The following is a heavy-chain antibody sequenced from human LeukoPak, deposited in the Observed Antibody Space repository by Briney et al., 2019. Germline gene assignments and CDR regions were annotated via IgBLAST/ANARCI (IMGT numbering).Heavy chain of an antibody. CDR3: ASRYSRRHPFDY. D-gene: IGHD6-13*01. CDR2: IYDSGST. V-gene: IGHV4-4*02. J-gene: IGHJ4*02. Sequence: SGTLSLTCAVSSGSISSTNCWTWVRQPPGKGLEWIGEIYDSGSTNYNPSLKSRVTISVDKSKNQFSLKLSSVTAADTAVYYCASRYSRRHPFDYWGQGNLVTVSS. CDR1: SGSISSTNC.